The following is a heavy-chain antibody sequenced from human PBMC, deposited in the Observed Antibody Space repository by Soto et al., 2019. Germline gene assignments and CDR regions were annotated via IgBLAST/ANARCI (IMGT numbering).Heavy chain of an antibody. CDR2: IYYSGST. V-gene: IGHV4-31*03. CDR1: GGSISSGGYY. CDR3: ARGDFRSAQDEKNYYYGMDV. J-gene: IGHJ6*02. D-gene: IGHD3-3*01. Sequence: SETLSLTCTVSGGSISSGGYYWSWIRQHPGKGLEWIGYIYYSGSTYYNPSLKSRVTISVDTSKNQFSLKLSSVTAADTAVYYCARGDFRSAQDEKNYYYGMDVWGQGTTVTVSS.